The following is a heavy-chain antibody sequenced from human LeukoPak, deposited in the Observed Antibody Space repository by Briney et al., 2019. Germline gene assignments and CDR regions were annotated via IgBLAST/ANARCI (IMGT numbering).Heavy chain of an antibody. CDR3: ARGRDGYNSRGDY. Sequence: ASVKVSCKASGYTFTGYYMHWVRQAPGQGFEWMGWINPNSGGTNYAQKFQGRVTMTRDTSTSTVYMELSSLRSEDTAVYYCARGRDGYNSRGDYWGQGTLVTVSS. V-gene: IGHV1-2*02. CDR2: INPNSGGT. CDR1: GYTFTGYY. D-gene: IGHD5-24*01. J-gene: IGHJ4*02.